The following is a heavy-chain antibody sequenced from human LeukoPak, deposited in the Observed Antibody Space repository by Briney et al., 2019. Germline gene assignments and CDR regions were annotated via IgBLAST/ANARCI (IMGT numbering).Heavy chain of an antibody. J-gene: IGHJ4*02. CDR1: GYTFTGYY. Sequence: ASVKVSCKASGYTFTGYYMHWVRQAPGQGLEWMGRINPNSGGTNYAQKFQGGVTMTRDTSTSTVYMELSSLRSEDTAVYYCARQITMDQYYFDYWGQGTLVTVSS. CDR2: INPNSGGT. V-gene: IGHV1-2*06. D-gene: IGHD3-10*01. CDR3: ARQITMDQYYFDY.